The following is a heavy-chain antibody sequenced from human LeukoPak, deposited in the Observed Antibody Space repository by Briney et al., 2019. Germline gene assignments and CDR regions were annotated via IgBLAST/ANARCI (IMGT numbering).Heavy chain of an antibody. CDR1: GFTFSSYG. Sequence: PGGTLRLSCAASGFTFSSYGMSWVRQAPGKGLEWVSSLSGSGGSTYYADSVKGRFTISRDYSKNTLYLQMNSLRAEDTALYYCAKDGMYSSSSSYYFDYWGPGTLVTVSS. CDR3: AKDGMYSSSSSYYFDY. CDR2: LSGSGGST. J-gene: IGHJ4*02. V-gene: IGHV3-23*01. D-gene: IGHD6-6*01.